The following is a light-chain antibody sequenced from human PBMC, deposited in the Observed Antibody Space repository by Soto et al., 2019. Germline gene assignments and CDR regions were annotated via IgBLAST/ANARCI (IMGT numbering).Light chain of an antibody. CDR1: PDISNF. CDR3: QQFENLPYT. CDR2: DAS. Sequence: DIQMTQSPSSLSASVADRVTLTCQASPDISNFLNWYQQTQGKAPKLLIYDASHLESGVPSRFSGSGTGTDFTFAITSLQPDDVATYYCQQFENLPYTFGQGTKLEIK. J-gene: IGKJ2*01. V-gene: IGKV1-33*01.